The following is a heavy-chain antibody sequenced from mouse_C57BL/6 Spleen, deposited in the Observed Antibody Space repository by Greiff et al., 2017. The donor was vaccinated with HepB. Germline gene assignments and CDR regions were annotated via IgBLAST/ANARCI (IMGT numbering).Heavy chain of an antibody. V-gene: IGHV1-81*01. CDR1: GYTFTSYG. D-gene: IGHD2-2*01. J-gene: IGHJ1*03. Sequence: QVHVKQSGAELARPGASVKLSCKASGYTFTSYGISWVKQRTGQGLEWIGEIYPRSGNTYYNEKFKGKATLTADKSSSTAYMELRSLTSEDSAVYFCARSGDYGYDVGFDVWGTGTTVTVSS. CDR3: ARSGDYGYDVGFDV. CDR2: IYPRSGNT.